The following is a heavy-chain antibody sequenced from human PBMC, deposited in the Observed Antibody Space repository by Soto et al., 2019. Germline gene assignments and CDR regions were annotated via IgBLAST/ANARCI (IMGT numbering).Heavy chain of an antibody. CDR3: ARHGSSLYDPFDI. J-gene: IGHJ3*02. CDR2: IYDSGGT. Sequence: QVQLQESGPGLVKSSETLSLTCTVSGGSISSYYWGWIRQPPGKGLEWIGYIYDSGGTNSNPSLKSRVTMSIDTSKIQFSLNLSSVTAADTAVYYCARHGSSLYDPFDIWGQGTTVIVSS. D-gene: IGHD3-10*01. CDR1: GGSISSYY. V-gene: IGHV4-59*08.